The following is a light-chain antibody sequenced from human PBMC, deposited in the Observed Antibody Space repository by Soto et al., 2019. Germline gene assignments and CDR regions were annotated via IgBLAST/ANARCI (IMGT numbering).Light chain of an antibody. J-gene: IGKJ2*01. V-gene: IGKV3-20*01. CDR1: QSVSSNY. Sequence: EIVLTQSPGTLSLSPGERATLSCRASQSVSSNYLAWYQQKPGQAPRLLIYAASSRATGIPDRFSGSGSGTDFTLTISRLEPEDFVVYYCQQYGRSPGTFGQGTKLEIK. CDR3: QQYGRSPGT. CDR2: AAS.